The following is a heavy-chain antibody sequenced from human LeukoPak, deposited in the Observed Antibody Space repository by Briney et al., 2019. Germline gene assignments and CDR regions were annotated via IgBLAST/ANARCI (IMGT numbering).Heavy chain of an antibody. Sequence: ASVKVSCKASGYTFTNYAINWVRQAPGQRLEWMGWINAGNGNANYAHNLQGRVTMTTDTSTSTAYMELRSLTSDDTAVYYCAREAATGVYFDYWGQGTLVTVSS. CDR1: GYTFTNYA. J-gene: IGHJ4*02. D-gene: IGHD6-13*01. CDR2: INAGNGNA. V-gene: IGHV1-18*01. CDR3: AREAATGVYFDY.